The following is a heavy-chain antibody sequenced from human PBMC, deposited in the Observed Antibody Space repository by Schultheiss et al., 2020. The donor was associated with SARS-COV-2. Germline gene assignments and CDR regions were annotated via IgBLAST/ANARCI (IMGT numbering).Heavy chain of an antibody. CDR3: ARGGYYDFWSGYGSSYYYYMDV. J-gene: IGHJ6*03. D-gene: IGHD3-3*01. Sequence: SETLSLTCTVSGGSVSSGSYYWSWIRQPPGKGLEWIGSIYYSGSTNYNPSLKSRVTISVDTSKNQFSLKLSSVTAADTAVYYCARGGYYDFWSGYGSSYYYYMDVWGKGTTVTVSS. V-gene: IGHV4-61*01. CDR2: IYYSGST. CDR1: GGSVSSGSYY.